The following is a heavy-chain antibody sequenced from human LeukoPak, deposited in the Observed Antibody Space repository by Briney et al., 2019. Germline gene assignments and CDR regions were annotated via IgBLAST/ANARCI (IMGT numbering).Heavy chain of an antibody. V-gene: IGHV1-18*01. CDR3: ARFSDLRRYSGYEDAFDI. CDR2: ISVDNGNT. J-gene: IGHJ3*02. CDR1: GYTFTRYG. D-gene: IGHD5-12*01. Sequence: ASVKVSCKASGYTFTRYGISWVRQAPGQGLERMGWISVDNGNTKYAQKILGRVTMTTDTSTSTVYMQLRSLRFDDTAVYYCARFSDLRRYSGYEDAFDIWGQGTMVTVSS.